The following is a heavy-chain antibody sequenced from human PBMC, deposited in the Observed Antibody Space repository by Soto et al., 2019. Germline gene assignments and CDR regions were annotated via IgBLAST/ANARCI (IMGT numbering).Heavy chain of an antibody. Sequence: SEALSLTCTVSVDPFSSDSFYWIWILQAPGKGLEWIGFIYFSGSTNYNPSLKSRVTMSLDTSKNQFSLNLSSVTPADTAVYYCARVNSGRNWFDPWGQGTLVTVSS. CDR1: VDPFSSDSFY. J-gene: IGHJ5*02. CDR2: IYFSGST. D-gene: IGHD6-19*01. CDR3: ARVNSGRNWFDP. V-gene: IGHV4-61*01.